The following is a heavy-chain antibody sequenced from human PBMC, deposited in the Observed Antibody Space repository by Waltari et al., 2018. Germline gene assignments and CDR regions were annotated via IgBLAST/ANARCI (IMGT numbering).Heavy chain of an antibody. CDR3: ASKPITNGAYYYFDN. D-gene: IGHD2-8*01. J-gene: IGHJ4*02. V-gene: IGHV4-39*07. Sequence: QLQLQESGPGLVRPSETLSLTCTVSGGSISSPSYCWGWIRQPPGEGLEWIATISSRGTTHYNPSLKSRITISGDTSKSQFSLKLTSVTAADTAVYFCASKPITNGAYYYFDNWGQGTLVTVSS. CDR1: GGSISSPSYC. CDR2: ISSRGTT.